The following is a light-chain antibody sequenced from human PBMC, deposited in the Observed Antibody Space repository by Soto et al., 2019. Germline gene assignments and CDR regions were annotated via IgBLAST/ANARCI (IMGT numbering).Light chain of an antibody. CDR1: QSISSY. CDR2: AAS. CDR3: QQSYSTPIT. V-gene: IGKV1-39*01. J-gene: IGKJ5*01. Sequence: DIQMTQSPSSLSPSVGDRVTITCGASQSISSYLNWYQQKPGKAPKLLIYAASSLQSGVPSRFSGSGSGTDFTLTISSLQPEDFATYYCQQSYSTPITFGQGTRLEIK.